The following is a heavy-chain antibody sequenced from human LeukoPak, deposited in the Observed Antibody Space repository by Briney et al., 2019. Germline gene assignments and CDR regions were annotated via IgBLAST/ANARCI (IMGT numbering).Heavy chain of an antibody. Sequence: GGSLRLSCAASGFTFSDYTMNWVRQAPGKGLEWVSSIGSVTTYIYYADSVKGRFTISRDNAKNSLSLQMNSLRAEDTAVYYCARAIAVAGPYYFDYWGQGTLVTLSS. CDR3: ARAIAVAGPYYFDY. J-gene: IGHJ4*02. V-gene: IGHV3-21*01. D-gene: IGHD6-19*01. CDR2: IGSVTTYI. CDR1: GFTFSDYT.